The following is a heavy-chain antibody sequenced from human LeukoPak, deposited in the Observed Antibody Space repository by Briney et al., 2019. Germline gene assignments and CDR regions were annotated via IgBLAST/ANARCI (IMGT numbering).Heavy chain of an antibody. Sequence: GGSLRLSCAASGITFYGSGIHWVRQAPGKGLEWVALISYDGSIRNYAASVKGRFTISRDNSKSTLELQMNSLRAEDTALYYCARDPGISMVRGPLYGMDVWGQGTTVTVSS. CDR2: ISYDGSIR. D-gene: IGHD3-10*01. CDR3: ARDPGISMVRGPLYGMDV. V-gene: IGHV3-33*05. CDR1: GITFYGSG. J-gene: IGHJ6*02.